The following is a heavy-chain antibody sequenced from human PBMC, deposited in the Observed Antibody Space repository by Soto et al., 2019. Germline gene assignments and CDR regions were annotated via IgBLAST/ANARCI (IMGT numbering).Heavy chain of an antibody. J-gene: IGHJ6*03. CDR3: ARQSYDYIRRPPPPYYMDV. D-gene: IGHD3-16*01. Sequence: QLQLQESGPGLVKPSETLSLTCTVSGGSISSSSYYWGWIRQPPGKGLEWIGSIYYSGSTYYNPSLKSRVTISVDTSKNQSSLKLSSVTAADTAVYYCARQSYDYIRRPPPPYYMDVWGKGTTVTVSS. CDR2: IYYSGST. CDR1: GGSISSSSYY. V-gene: IGHV4-39*01.